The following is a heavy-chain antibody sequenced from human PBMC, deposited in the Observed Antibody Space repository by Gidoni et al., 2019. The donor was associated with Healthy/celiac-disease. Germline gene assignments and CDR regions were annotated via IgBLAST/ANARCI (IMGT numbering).Heavy chain of an antibody. CDR3: ARHVGIVVVPAAIGPVDY. CDR1: GYGFTSYW. Sequence: EVQLVQSGAEVKKPGESLKISCKGSGYGFTSYWIGWVRQMPGKGLEWMGIIYPGDSDTRDSPSFQGQVTISADKSISTAYLQWSSLKASDTAMYYCARHVGIVVVPAAIGPVDYWGQGTLVTVSS. J-gene: IGHJ4*02. D-gene: IGHD2-2*03. CDR2: IYPGDSDT. V-gene: IGHV5-51*01.